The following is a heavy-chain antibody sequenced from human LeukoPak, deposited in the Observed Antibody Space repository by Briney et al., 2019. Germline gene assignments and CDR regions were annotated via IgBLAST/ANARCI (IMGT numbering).Heavy chain of an antibody. CDR1: GFTLRSYD. V-gene: IGHV3-23*01. CDR2: TSGSGVNS. J-gene: IGHJ4*02. D-gene: IGHD3-9*01. Sequence: GGSLRLSCAASGFTLRSYDMSWVRQAPGKGLEWVAATSGSGVNSYYADSVRGRFTISRDNSQNTLYLQMNSLRAEDTAVYYCAKLTYYDILTGVVDYWGQGTLVTVSS. CDR3: AKLTYYDILTGVVDY.